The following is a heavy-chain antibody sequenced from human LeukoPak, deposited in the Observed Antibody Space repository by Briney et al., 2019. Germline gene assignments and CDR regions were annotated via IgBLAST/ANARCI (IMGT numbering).Heavy chain of an antibody. CDR1: GYTFTNYD. Sequence: ASVKVSCKASGYTFTNYDINWVRQATGQGLELMGWMNPNSCNTGYGQKFQGRVTITRNTSISTAYMELSSLRSEDTAVYYCARGGWFGEFPYYMDVWGKGTTVTVSS. CDR2: MNPNSCNT. J-gene: IGHJ6*03. CDR3: ARGGWFGEFPYYMDV. D-gene: IGHD3-10*01. V-gene: IGHV1-8*03.